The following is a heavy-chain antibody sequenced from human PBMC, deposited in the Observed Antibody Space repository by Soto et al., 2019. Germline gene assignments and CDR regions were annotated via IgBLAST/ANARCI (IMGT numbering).Heavy chain of an antibody. CDR2: IAYDGINE. D-gene: IGHD3-22*01. CDR1: GFNFNDYA. J-gene: IGHJ5*02. Sequence: QVQLVESGGGVVQPGRSLRLACAASGFNFNDYAMHWVRQAPGKGLEWVATIAYDGINEDYVDSVKGRFTISRDNSKNMLYLQIHSLRAEDTAVYFCAKDTVFYSDSRGYYNWFDPWGQGTLVTVSS. V-gene: IGHV3-30*06. CDR3: AKDTVFYSDSRGYYNWFDP.